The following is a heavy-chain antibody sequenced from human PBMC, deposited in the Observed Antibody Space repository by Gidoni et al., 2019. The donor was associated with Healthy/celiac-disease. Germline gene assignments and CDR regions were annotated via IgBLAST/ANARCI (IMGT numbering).Heavy chain of an antibody. Sequence: EVQLVESGGGLVKPGGSLRLPCAASGFTFSNAWMSWVRQAPGKGLEWVGRIKSKTDGGTTDYAAPVKGRFTISRDDSKNTLYLQMNSLKTEDTAVYYCTTSPGYGDYPLFWGQGTLVTVSS. CDR2: IKSKTDGGTT. J-gene: IGHJ4*02. CDR1: GFTFSNAW. V-gene: IGHV3-15*01. CDR3: TTSPGYGDYPLF. D-gene: IGHD4-17*01.